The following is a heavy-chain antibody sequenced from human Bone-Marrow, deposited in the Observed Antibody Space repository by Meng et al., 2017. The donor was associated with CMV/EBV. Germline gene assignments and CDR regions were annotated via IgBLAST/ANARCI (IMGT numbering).Heavy chain of an antibody. CDR2: ISYDETSQ. J-gene: IGHJ4*02. CDR1: GFSFNNYA. D-gene: IGHD4-11*01. V-gene: IGHV3-30*04. CDR3: ASSRGYSNYLTYY. Sequence: SLKISCAASGFSFNNYAIHWVRQAPGSGLEWVAVISYDETSQYYSDSVKGRFTISRDNSKNTLYLQMNSLRAEDTAVYYCASSRGYSNYLTYYWGQGTLVTVSS.